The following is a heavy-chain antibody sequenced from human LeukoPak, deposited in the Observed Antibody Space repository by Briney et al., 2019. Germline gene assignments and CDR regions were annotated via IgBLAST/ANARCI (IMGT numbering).Heavy chain of an antibody. CDR1: GFTFSSYA. CDR3: AKDVGVLPGGRTVTTSNYFDY. J-gene: IGHJ4*02. Sequence: PGGSLRLSCAASGFTFSSYAMSWVRQAPGKGLEWVSAISGSGGSTYYADSVKGRFTISRDNSKNTLYLQMNSLRAEDTAVYYCAKDVGVLPGGRTVTTSNYFDYWGQGTLVTVSS. CDR2: ISGSGGST. V-gene: IGHV3-23*01. D-gene: IGHD4-17*01.